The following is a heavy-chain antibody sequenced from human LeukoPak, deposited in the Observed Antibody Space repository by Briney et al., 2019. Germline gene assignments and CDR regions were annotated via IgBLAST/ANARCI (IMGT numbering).Heavy chain of an antibody. J-gene: IGHJ5*02. Sequence: GGSLRLSCAASGFSSSDYWMHWVRHAPGKGLVWVSRMNSDGTTTNYADSVKGRFTISRDNAKNTLYLQMNSLRAEDTAVYYCARGGGPYGWFDPWGKGTLVTVSS. V-gene: IGHV3-74*01. CDR2: MNSDGTTT. CDR1: GFSSSDYW. CDR3: ARGGGPYGWFDP. D-gene: IGHD3-16*01.